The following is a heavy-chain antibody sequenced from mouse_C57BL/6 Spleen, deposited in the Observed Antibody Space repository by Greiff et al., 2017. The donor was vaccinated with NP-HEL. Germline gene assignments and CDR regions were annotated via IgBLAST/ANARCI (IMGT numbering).Heavy chain of an antibody. CDR1: GYTFTDYN. V-gene: IGHV1-18*01. Sequence: EVQLQQSGPELVKPGASVKIPCKASGYTFTDYNMDWVKQSPGKSLEWIGDINPNNGGTIYNQKFKGKATLTVDKSSSTAYMELRSLTSEETAVYYCARPGLRRWFAYWGQGTLVTVAA. D-gene: IGHD2-4*01. CDR2: INPNNGGT. CDR3: ARPGLRRWFAY. J-gene: IGHJ3*01.